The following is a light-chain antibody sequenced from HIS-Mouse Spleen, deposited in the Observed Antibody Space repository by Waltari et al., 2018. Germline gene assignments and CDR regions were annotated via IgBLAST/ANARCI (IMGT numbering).Light chain of an antibody. CDR3: QQYNNWPPWT. Sequence: EIVMTQSPATLSVSPGERATLSCRASPSVSSNVAWYQQKPGQAPRLLIYGASTRATGIPARFSGSGSGTEFTLTISSLQSEDFAVYYCQQYNNWPPWTFGQGTKVEIK. CDR2: GAS. CDR1: PSVSSN. J-gene: IGKJ1*01. V-gene: IGKV3-15*01.